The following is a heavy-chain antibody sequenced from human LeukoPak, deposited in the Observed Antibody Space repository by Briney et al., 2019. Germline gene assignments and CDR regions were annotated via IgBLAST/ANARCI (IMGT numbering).Heavy chain of an antibody. CDR1: GGSISSYY. CDR3: ARDFFAFGGVIALLDY. D-gene: IGHD3-16*02. Sequence: ETLSLTCTVSGGSISSYYWSWIRQPPGKGLERVANIKLDGSEKYYVDSVKGRFTISRDNAKKSLYLQMNSLRDEDTAVYYCARDFFAFGGVIALLDYWGQGTLVTVSS. CDR2: IKLDGSEK. J-gene: IGHJ4*02. V-gene: IGHV3-7*01.